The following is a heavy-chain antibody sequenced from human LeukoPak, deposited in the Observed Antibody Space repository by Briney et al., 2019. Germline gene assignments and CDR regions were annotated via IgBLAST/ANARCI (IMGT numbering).Heavy chain of an antibody. CDR3: ARDGARAVAGTGSGY. CDR2: INPNSGGT. D-gene: IGHD6-19*01. CDR1: GYTFTGYY. Sequence: ASVKVSCKASGYTFTGYYMHWVRQAPGQGLECMGRINPNSGGTNYAQKFQGRVTMTRDTSISTAYMELSRLRSDDTAVYYCARDGARAVAGTGSGYWGQGTLVTVSS. J-gene: IGHJ4*02. V-gene: IGHV1-2*06.